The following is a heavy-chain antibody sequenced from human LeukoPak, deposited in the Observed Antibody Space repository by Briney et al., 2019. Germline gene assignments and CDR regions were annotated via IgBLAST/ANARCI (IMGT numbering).Heavy chain of an antibody. CDR3: ARDVAVASGYYYYYMDV. Sequence: GGSLRLSCSTSGVTFSGYSMNWVRQAPGKGLEWVSSISSSSSYIYYADSVKGRFTISRDNAKNSLYLQMNSLRAEDTAVYYCARDVAVASGYYYYYMDVWGKGTTVTVSS. CDR1: GVTFSGYS. D-gene: IGHD6-19*01. CDR2: ISSSSSYI. J-gene: IGHJ6*03. V-gene: IGHV3-21*01.